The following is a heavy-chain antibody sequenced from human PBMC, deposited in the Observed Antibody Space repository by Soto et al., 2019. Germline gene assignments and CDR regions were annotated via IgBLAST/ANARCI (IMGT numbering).Heavy chain of an antibody. J-gene: IGHJ4*02. Sequence: QLQLQESGPGLVKPSETLSLTCTVSGGSISSSSYYWGWIRQPPGKGLEWIGSIYYSGSTYYNPYLKSRVTISVDTSKNQFSLKLSSVTAADTAVYYCARSRDYYDIPFDYWGQGTLVTVSS. D-gene: IGHD3-22*01. CDR2: IYYSGST. V-gene: IGHV4-39*01. CDR3: ARSRDYYDIPFDY. CDR1: GGSISSSSYY.